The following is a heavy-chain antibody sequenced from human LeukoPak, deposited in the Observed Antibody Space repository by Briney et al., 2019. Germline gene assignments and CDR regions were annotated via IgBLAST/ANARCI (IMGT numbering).Heavy chain of an antibody. D-gene: IGHD6-19*01. CDR3: ASEGLAVAGNSLY. V-gene: IGHV4-61*02. J-gene: IGHJ4*02. Sequence: PSETLSLTCTVSGGSIGSGAYYWSWIRQPAGKGPEWIGRIYASGSTNYNPSLKSRVTISADTSENQFSLSLRSVTAADTAVYYCASEGLAVAGNSLYWGQGALVTVSS. CDR2: IYASGST. CDR1: GGSIGSGAYY.